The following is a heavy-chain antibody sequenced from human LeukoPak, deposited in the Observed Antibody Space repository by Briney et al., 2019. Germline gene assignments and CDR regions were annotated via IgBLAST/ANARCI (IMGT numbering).Heavy chain of an antibody. D-gene: IGHD5-12*01. CDR1: GFTFSNYW. CDR2: INTDGSST. V-gene: IGHV3-74*01. Sequence: PGRSLRPSCAASGFTFSNYWMHSVRQAPGKGLVWVSRINTDGSSTDYEDSVKGRFTITRDNAKNTLYLQMNSLRAEDTAVYYCARDLDGYRAGNGAWGQGTMVTVSS. CDR3: ARDLDGYRAGNGA. J-gene: IGHJ5*02.